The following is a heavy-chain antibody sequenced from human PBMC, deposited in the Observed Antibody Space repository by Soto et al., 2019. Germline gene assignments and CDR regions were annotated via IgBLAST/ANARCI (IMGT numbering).Heavy chain of an antibody. V-gene: IGHV1-18*01. Sequence: GASVKVSCKASGYTFTSYAMHWVRQAPGQGLEWMGWIRAYNGNTNYAQKLQGRVTMTTDTSTSTAYMELRSLRSDDTAVYYCARDLPTMDVWGQGTTVTVSS. CDR2: IRAYNGNT. CDR3: ARDLPTMDV. J-gene: IGHJ6*02. CDR1: GYTFTSYA.